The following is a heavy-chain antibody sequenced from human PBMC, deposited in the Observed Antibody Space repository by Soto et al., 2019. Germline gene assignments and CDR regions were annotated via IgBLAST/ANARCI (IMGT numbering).Heavy chain of an antibody. Sequence: VKVSCKASGYTFTGYYMHWVRQAPGQGLEWMGWINPNSGGTNYAQKFQGRVTMTRDTSISTAYLELSRLRSDDTAVYYCARESVWGSYRTYYYGMDVWGQGTTVTVSS. V-gene: IGHV1-2*02. CDR2: INPNSGGT. J-gene: IGHJ6*02. D-gene: IGHD3-16*02. CDR1: GYTFTGYY. CDR3: ARESVWGSYRTYYYGMDV.